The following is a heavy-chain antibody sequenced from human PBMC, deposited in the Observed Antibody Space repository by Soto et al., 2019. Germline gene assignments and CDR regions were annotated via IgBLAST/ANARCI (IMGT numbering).Heavy chain of an antibody. Sequence: QVQLQESGPGLVKPSETLSLTCTVSGGSVSSGSYYWSWIRQPPGKGLEWIGCIYYNGGTKYNPSLKCRVTISLDTSKSQFSLKLSSVTAADTAVYYCARDSNNYYVGGPAKVFDIWCQGTMVTVSS. V-gene: IGHV4-61*01. CDR3: ARDSNNYYVGGPAKVFDI. D-gene: IGHD3-10*02. CDR2: IYYNGGT. J-gene: IGHJ3*02. CDR1: GGSVSSGSYY.